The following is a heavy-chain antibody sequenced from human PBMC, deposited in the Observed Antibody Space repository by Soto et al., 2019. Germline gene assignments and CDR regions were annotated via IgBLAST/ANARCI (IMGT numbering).Heavy chain of an antibody. CDR3: ARGPRAPPPHDYGMDV. Sequence: EVQLLESGGGLVQPGGSLRLSCAASGFTFSSHVMNWVRQAPGKGLEWVAAISGGGGTTYYGGSVEGRFTMSRDNSKNTLYLQMTSLRADDTAVYYCARGPRAPPPHDYGMDVWGQGTTVTVSS. V-gene: IGHV3-23*01. CDR1: GFTFSSHV. CDR2: ISGGGGTT. D-gene: IGHD3-10*01. J-gene: IGHJ6*02.